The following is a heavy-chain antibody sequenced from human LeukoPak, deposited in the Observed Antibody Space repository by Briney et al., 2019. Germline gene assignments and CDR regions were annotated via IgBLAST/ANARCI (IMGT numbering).Heavy chain of an antibody. D-gene: IGHD1-26*01. CDR2: IYSGGST. J-gene: IGHJ4*02. CDR1: GFTFSTYA. Sequence: GGSLRLSCAAAGFTFSTYAMSWVRQAPGKGLEWVSVIYSGGSTYYVDSVKGRFTISRDNSKNTLYLQMNSLRAEDTAVYYCAKGQWELQPYYFDYWGQGTLVTVSS. CDR3: AKGQWELQPYYFDY. V-gene: IGHV3-23*03.